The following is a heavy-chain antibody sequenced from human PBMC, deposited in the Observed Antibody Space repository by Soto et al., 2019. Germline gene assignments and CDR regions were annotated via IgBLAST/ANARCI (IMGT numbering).Heavy chain of an antibody. D-gene: IGHD3-10*01. CDR2: IYHSGST. CDR3: ARDNGFGELFVRXY. CDR1: GGSIISTNW. Sequence: SETLCLTCAVSGGSIISTNWWSWVRQPPGKGLEWIGEIYHSGSTNYNPSLKGRVTMSADKSNNQLSLKLNSVTAADTAVYYCARDNGFGELFVRXYWGQGTLVXVSS. J-gene: IGHJ4*02. V-gene: IGHV4-4*02.